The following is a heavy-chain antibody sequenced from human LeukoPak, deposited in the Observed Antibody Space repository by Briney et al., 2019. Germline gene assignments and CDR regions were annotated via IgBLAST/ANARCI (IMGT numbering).Heavy chain of an antibody. CDR3: ARYCDSSRCIYYYHMDD. D-gene: IGHD2/OR15-2a*01. V-gene: IGHV3-21*01. J-gene: IGHJ6*03. CDR1: GFTFSNYG. Sequence: GGSLRLPCATSGFTFSNYGMNWVRQGSGKRLEWVSSISNSGSYIYYADSVKGRFTISRDNAKNSLFLQMSSLRAEDTAVYYCARYCDSSRCIYYYHMDDWGKGTTVTVSS. CDR2: ISNSGSYI.